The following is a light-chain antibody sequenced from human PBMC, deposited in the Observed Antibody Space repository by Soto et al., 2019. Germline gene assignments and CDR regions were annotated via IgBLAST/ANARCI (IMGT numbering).Light chain of an antibody. V-gene: IGKV3-20*01. J-gene: IGKJ3*01. CDR1: QSVSSNY. CDR3: QQYNSSGGT. CDR2: GAS. Sequence: EIVLTQSPGTLSLSPGERATLSCRASQSVSSNYLAWYQQKPGQAPRLLIYGASSRATGIPDRISGSGSGTDFTLTISRLEPEDFAVYYCQQYNSSGGTFGPGTKVDIK.